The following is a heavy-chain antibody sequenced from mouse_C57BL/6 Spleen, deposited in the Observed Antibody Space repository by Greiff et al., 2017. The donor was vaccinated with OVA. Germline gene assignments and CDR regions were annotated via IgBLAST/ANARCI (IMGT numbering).Heavy chain of an antibody. CDR2: INPGSGGT. Sequence: VQLQQSGAELVRPGTSVKVSCKASGYAFTNYLIEWVKQRPGQGLEWIGVINPGSGGTNYNEKFKGKATLTADKYSSTAYMQLSSLTSEDSAVYFCARSGYSNYGGGAMDYWGQGTSVTVSS. CDR3: ARSGYSNYGGGAMDY. CDR1: GYAFTNYL. D-gene: IGHD2-5*01. V-gene: IGHV1-54*01. J-gene: IGHJ4*01.